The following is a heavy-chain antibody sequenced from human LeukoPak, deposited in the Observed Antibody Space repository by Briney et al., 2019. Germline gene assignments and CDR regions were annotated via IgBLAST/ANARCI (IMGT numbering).Heavy chain of an antibody. CDR1: GFTFSSYE. CDR3: ARDRWVSRDAFDI. CDR2: ISSSGSTI. J-gene: IGHJ3*02. V-gene: IGHV3-48*03. Sequence: GGSLRLSCAASGFTFSSYEMNWVRQAPGKGLEWVSYISSSGSTIYYADSVKGRITISRDNAKNSPYLQMNSLRAEDTAVYYCARDRWVSRDAFDIWGQGTMVTVSS. D-gene: IGHD5/OR15-5a*01.